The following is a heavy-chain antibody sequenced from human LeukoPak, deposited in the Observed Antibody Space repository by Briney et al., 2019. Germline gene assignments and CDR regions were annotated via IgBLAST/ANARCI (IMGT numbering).Heavy chain of an antibody. D-gene: IGHD2-2*01. V-gene: IGHV5-51*01. Sequence: GESLQISCKGSGYSFTSYWIGWVRQMPGKGLEWMGIIYPGDSDTRYSPSFQGQVTISADKSISTAYLQWSSLKASDTAMHYCARLRCSSTSCYEGFDYWGQGTLVTVSS. CDR3: ARLRCSSTSCYEGFDY. J-gene: IGHJ4*02. CDR1: GYSFTSYW. CDR2: IYPGDSDT.